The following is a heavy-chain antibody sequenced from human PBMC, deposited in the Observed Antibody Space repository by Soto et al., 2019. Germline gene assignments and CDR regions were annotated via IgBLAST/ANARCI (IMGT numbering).Heavy chain of an antibody. V-gene: IGHV4-39*02. CDR2: IYHTGTT. CDR3: ARVDSTMVLPFFDY. J-gene: IGHJ4*02. D-gene: IGHD5-18*01. Sequence: SETLSLTCTVSGLSVNSTNFYGGWIRQPPGKGLEWIADIYHTGTTYYNPSLKSRVTISVDTSKNHFSLRLTSVTAADTAVYYCARVDSTMVLPFFDYWGQGTLVSVSS. CDR1: GLSVNSTNFY.